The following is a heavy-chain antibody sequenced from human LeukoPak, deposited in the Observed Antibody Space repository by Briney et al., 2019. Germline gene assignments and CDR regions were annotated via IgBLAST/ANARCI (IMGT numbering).Heavy chain of an antibody. CDR2: ISTYNDNT. D-gene: IGHD6-13*01. Sequence: ASVKVSCKASGYMISTYGISWVRQAPGQGLEWMGWISTYNDNTNFAQKFQGRATMTTDTSTSTVYMDLRSLRSDDTAVYYCARNPLWGATAGYYFDYWGQGTLVTVSS. V-gene: IGHV1-18*01. J-gene: IGHJ4*02. CDR3: ARNPLWGATAGYYFDY. CDR1: GYMISTYG.